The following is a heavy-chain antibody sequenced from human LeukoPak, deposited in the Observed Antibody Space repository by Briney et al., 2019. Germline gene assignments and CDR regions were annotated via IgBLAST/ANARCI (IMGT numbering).Heavy chain of an antibody. J-gene: IGHJ3*02. CDR2: ISGSGGRT. Sequence: QPGGSLRLSCAASGFTFSSYAMSWVRQAPGKGLEWVSAISGSGGRTYYADSVKGRFTISRDNSKNTLYLRMNSLRAEDTAVYYCAKGIDNSGYYPFDIWGQGTMVTVSS. CDR3: AKGIDNSGYYPFDI. CDR1: GFTFSSYA. V-gene: IGHV3-23*01. D-gene: IGHD3-22*01.